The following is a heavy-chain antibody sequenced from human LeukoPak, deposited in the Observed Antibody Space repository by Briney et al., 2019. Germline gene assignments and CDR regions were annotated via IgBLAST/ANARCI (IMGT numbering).Heavy chain of an antibody. CDR3: ARDIYYDSSGYYGSVY. V-gene: IGHV3-53*01. J-gene: IGHJ4*02. CDR1: GFTVSNTY. Sequence: GASLRLSCAASGFTVSNTYMTWVRQAPGKGLEWVSLIYTGGKTYYADSVKGRFTISRDNSRNSLFLQISSLRAEDTAVYYCARDIYYDSSGYYGSVYWGQGTLVTVSS. D-gene: IGHD3-22*01. CDR2: IYTGGKT.